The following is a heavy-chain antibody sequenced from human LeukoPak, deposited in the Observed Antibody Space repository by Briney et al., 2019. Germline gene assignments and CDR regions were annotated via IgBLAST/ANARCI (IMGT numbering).Heavy chain of an antibody. CDR2: FDPEDGET. V-gene: IGHV1-24*01. CDR3: ATPPRRFNWNDKEFDY. D-gene: IGHD1-1*01. CDR1: GYTLTELS. J-gene: IGHJ4*02. Sequence: ASVKVSCKVSGYTLTELSMHWVRQAPGKGIEWMGGFDPEDGETIYAQKFQGRVTMTEDTSTDTAYMELSSLRSEDTAVYYCATPPRRFNWNDKEFDYWGQGTLVTVSS.